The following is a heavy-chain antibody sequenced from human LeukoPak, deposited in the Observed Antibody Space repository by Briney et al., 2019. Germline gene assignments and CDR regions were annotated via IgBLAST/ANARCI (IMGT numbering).Heavy chain of an antibody. J-gene: IGHJ4*02. D-gene: IGHD3-10*01. Sequence: PFETLSLTCTVSGGSISSYYWSWIRQPPGKGLEWIGYIYYSGSTNYNPSLKSRVTISVDTSKNQFSLKLSSVTAADTAVYYCARDFGAGSDYRGQGALLSASS. CDR3: ARDFGAGSDY. CDR2: IYYSGST. CDR1: GGSISSYY. V-gene: IGHV4-59*01.